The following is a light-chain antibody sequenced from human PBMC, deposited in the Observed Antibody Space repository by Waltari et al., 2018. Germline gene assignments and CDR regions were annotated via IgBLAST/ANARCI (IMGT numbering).Light chain of an antibody. CDR2: GAS. CDR1: QSVNSN. CDR3: QQYNNWPPWT. J-gene: IGKJ1*01. Sequence: EIVMTQSPATLSVSPGERATLYCRASQSVNSNLAWYQQKPGQGPRLLIYGASTRATGIPARFSGSGSGTEFTLTINSMQSEDFAVYFCQQYNNWPPWTFGQGTKVEIK. V-gene: IGKV3-15*01.